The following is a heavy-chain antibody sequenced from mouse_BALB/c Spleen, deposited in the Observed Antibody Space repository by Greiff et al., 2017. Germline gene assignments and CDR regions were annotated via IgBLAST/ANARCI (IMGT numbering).Heavy chain of an antibody. CDR1: VFSLTSYD. D-gene: IGHD2-1*01. CDR3: VRGKNLCGDGNPYYAMDD. Sequence: VMLVESGPGLVAPSQSLSITCTVSVFSLTSYDISCIRQPPGTGLEWLGVIWTGGGTNYNSAFMSRLSISKDNSKSQVFLKMNSLQTDDTAIYYCVRGKNLCGDGNPYYAMDDGGQGTSVTGSS. V-gene: IGHV2-9-2*01. J-gene: IGHJ4*01. CDR2: IWTGGGT.